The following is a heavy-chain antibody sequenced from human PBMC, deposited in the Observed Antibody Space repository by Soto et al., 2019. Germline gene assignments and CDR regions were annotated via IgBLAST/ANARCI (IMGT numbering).Heavy chain of an antibody. CDR1: GFIFSTYA. V-gene: IGHV3-23*01. CDR2: MSGSGGSI. J-gene: IGHJ6*02. D-gene: IGHD3-3*01. Sequence: PGGSLRLSCAASGFIFSTYAMSWIRQAPGKGLEWVSAMSGSGGSIYCAESVKGRFTISRDNSRNTLYLQMSSLRAEDTAVYYCAKEVDFGVQNYYYGMDVWGQGTTVTVSS. CDR3: AKEVDFGVQNYYYGMDV.